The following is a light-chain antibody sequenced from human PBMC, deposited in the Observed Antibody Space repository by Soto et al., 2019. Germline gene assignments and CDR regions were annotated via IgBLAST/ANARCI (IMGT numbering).Light chain of an antibody. V-gene: IGLV7-46*01. CDR2: DTS. CDR1: TGAVTSGHY. CDR3: LLSSGGARI. Sequence: QAVVTQEPSLTVSPGGTVTLTCGSSTGAVTSGHYPYWFQQKPGQAPRTLIFDTSNKHSWTPARFSGSLLGGKAALTLSGAQPEDEAEYYCLLSSGGARIFGGGTKVTVL. J-gene: IGLJ2*01.